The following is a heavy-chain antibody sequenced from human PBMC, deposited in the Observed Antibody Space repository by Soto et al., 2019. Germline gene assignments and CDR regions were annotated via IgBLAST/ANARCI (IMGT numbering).Heavy chain of an antibody. CDR1: GGSFSGYY. V-gene: IGHV4-34*01. Sequence: PSETLSLTCAVYGGSFSGYYWSWIRQPPGKGLEWIGEINHSGSTNYNPSLKSRVTISVDTSKNQFSLKLSSVTAADTVVYYCAGSTYGDSRAFDIWGQGTMVTVSS. CDR3: AGSTYGDSRAFDI. D-gene: IGHD4-17*01. J-gene: IGHJ3*02. CDR2: INHSGST.